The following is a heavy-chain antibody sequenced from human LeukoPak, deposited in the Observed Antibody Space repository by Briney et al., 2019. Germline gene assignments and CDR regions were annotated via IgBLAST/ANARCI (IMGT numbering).Heavy chain of an antibody. Sequence: SETLSLTCTVSGGSISSSTYYWGWIRQPPGKGLEWIGSIYYSGSTYYNPSLKSRVTISVDTSKNQFSLKLSSVTAADTALYYCARGLVTTTTRFDYWGQGTLVTVSS. CDR2: IYYSGST. J-gene: IGHJ4*02. CDR3: ARGLVTTTTRFDY. V-gene: IGHV4-39*07. D-gene: IGHD3-9*01. CDR1: GGSISSSTYY.